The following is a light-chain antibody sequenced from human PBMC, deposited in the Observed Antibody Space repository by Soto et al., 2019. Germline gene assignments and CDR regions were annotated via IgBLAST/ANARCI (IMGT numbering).Light chain of an antibody. CDR2: GVS. Sequence: DIVLTQSPATLSVSPGERATLSCRASLPISNKLAWYQQRPGQSLRLLIYGVSARAHGVPGRFSGSGSGTEFTLSISSLQSEDLAVYYCQQYENWPPAVTFGGGTNVEIK. J-gene: IGKJ4*01. CDR1: LPISNK. V-gene: IGKV3-15*01. CDR3: QQYENWPPAVT.